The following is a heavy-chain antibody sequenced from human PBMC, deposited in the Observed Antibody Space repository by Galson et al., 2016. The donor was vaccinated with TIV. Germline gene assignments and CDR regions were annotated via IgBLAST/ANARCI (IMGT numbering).Heavy chain of an antibody. J-gene: IGHJ4*02. CDR2: ISADTGST. CDR1: GYTFTNFG. V-gene: IGHV1-18*01. Sequence: QSGAEVKKPGASVTVSCKTFGYTFTNFGISWVRQAPGQGLEWMGWISADTGSTKLAEKFQDRVTLTTETFTSTAYMDLRSLRSDDTAVYYCAKGDDGGHGGSGPDYWGQGTLVTVSA. CDR3: AKGDDGGHGGSGPDY. D-gene: IGHD4-23*01.